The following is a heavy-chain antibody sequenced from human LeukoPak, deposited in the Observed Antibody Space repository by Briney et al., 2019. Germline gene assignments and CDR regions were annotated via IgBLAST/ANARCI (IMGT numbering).Heavy chain of an antibody. J-gene: IGHJ4*02. CDR2: TFYRSKWSS. CDR1: GDSVSGNRAV. CDR3: ARGDGPIHGRYYFDY. Sequence: SQTLSLTCAISGDSVSGNRAVWNWVRQSPSRGLEWLGRTFYRSKWSSEYATSMKGRITINPDTSKNQFSLQLISVTPEDTAVYYCARGDGPIHGRYYFDYWGQGTLITVSS. V-gene: IGHV6-1*01. D-gene: IGHD3-10*01.